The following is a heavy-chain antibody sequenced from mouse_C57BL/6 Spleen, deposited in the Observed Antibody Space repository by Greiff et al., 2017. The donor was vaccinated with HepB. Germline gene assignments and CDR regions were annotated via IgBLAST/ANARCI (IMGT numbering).Heavy chain of an antibody. D-gene: IGHD2-2*01. CDR2: ISDGGSYT. Sequence: EVMLVESGGGLVKPGGSLKLSCAASGFTFSSYAMSWVRQTPEKRLEWVATISDGGSYTYYPDNVKGRFTISRDNAKNNLYLQMSHLKSEDTAMYYCARDGYYWYFDVWGTETTVTVSS. CDR3: ARDGYYWYFDV. J-gene: IGHJ1*03. V-gene: IGHV5-4*01. CDR1: GFTFSSYA.